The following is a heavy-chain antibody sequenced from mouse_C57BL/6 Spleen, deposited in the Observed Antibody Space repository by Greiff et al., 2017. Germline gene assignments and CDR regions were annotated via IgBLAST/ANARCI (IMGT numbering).Heavy chain of an antibody. V-gene: IGHV5-4*01. CDR1: GFTFSSYA. CDR3: ARDQLLRYFDY. D-gene: IGHD1-1*01. Sequence: EVQLVESGGGLVKPGGSLKLSCAASGFTFSSYAMSWVRQTPEKRLEWVATISAGGSYTYYPDNVKGRFTISRDNAKNNLYLQMSHLKSEDTAMYYCARDQLLRYFDYWGQGTTLTVSS. CDR2: ISAGGSYT. J-gene: IGHJ2*01.